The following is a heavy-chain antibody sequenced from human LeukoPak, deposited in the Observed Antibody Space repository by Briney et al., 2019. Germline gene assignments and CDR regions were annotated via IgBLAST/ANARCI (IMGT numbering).Heavy chain of an antibody. V-gene: IGHV5-51*01. CDR2: IYPGDSDT. D-gene: IGHD6-19*01. Sequence: GASLKISCKGSGYSFTNYWIGWVRQMPGKGLEWMGIIYPGDSDTRYRPSFQGQVTISADKSISTAYLQWSSLKASDTAMYYCARHVPTGGWRYFDYWGQGTLVTVSS. J-gene: IGHJ4*02. CDR3: ARHVPTGGWRYFDY. CDR1: GYSFTNYW.